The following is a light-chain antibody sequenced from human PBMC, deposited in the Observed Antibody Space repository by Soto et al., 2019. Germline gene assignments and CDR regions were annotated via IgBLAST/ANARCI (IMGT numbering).Light chain of an antibody. Sequence: DVKMTQSPSTLSASVGDRVTITCRASQSISTYLNWYQQTPGKAPKLLIYAASSLQSGVPSRFSGSGSGTDFTLTISSLHPEDSATYYCQQSYSTPPTFGQGTKVDI. CDR2: AAS. V-gene: IGKV1-39*01. CDR1: QSISTY. J-gene: IGKJ1*01. CDR3: QQSYSTPPT.